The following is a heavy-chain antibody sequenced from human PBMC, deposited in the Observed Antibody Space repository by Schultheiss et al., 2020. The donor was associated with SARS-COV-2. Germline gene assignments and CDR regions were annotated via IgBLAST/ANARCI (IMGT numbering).Heavy chain of an antibody. J-gene: IGHJ4*02. CDR1: GFTFSSYA. CDR2: ISYDGSNK. V-gene: IGHV3-30*07. Sequence: GGSLRLSCAASGFTFSSYAMHWVRQAPGKGLEWVAVISYDGSNKYYADSVKGRFTISRDNSKNTLYLQMDSLRAEDTAVYYCLRTADGPEYWGQGTLVTVSS. CDR3: LRTADGPEY. D-gene: IGHD2-2*01.